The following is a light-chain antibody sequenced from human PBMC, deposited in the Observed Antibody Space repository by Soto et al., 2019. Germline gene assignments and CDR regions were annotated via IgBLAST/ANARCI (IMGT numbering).Light chain of an antibody. CDR1: HPISNY. V-gene: IGKV1-39*01. CDR2: GAS. Sequence: DIPMTQSPSSLSASVGDRVTITCPASHPISNYLNWYQHRPGKAPKLLIYGASTLQSGVPSRFSGSESGTDFTLTITSLQPEDCATYYCQQTYATPITFGQGTRLEIK. J-gene: IGKJ5*01. CDR3: QQTYATPIT.